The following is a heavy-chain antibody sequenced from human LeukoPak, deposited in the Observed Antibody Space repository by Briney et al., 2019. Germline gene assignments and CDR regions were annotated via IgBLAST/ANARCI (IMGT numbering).Heavy chain of an antibody. D-gene: IGHD1-26*01. Sequence: GGSLRLSCAASGFTFSSYSMNWFRQAPGKGLEWVSSISSSSSYIYYADSVKGRFTISRDNAKNSLYLQMNSLRAEDTAVYYCARELGATTGTGFDYWGQGTLVTVSS. CDR3: ARELGATTGTGFDY. V-gene: IGHV3-21*01. CDR1: GFTFSSYS. J-gene: IGHJ4*02. CDR2: ISSSSSYI.